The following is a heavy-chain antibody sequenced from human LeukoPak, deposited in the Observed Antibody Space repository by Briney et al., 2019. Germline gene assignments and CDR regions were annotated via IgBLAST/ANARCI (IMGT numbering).Heavy chain of an antibody. CDR3: ARGIFGMVHNASDL. CDR2: ISYGGST. Sequence: SETLSLTCTVSGGSISSHYWTWIRQPPGRGLEWVGYISYGGSTNYNPSLKSRVTISVDTSTNQFSLKLSSVTAADTAVYYCARGIFGMVHNASDLWGRGTMVTVSS. CDR1: GGSISSHY. D-gene: IGHD3-3*01. V-gene: IGHV4-59*11. J-gene: IGHJ3*01.